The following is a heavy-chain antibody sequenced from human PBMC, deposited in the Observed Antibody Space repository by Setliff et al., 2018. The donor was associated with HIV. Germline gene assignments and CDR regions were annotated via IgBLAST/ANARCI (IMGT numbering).Heavy chain of an antibody. CDR2: LSDSGNT. J-gene: IGHJ6*03. CDR3: ATGRLYYYMDV. V-gene: IGHV4-38-2*01. CDR1: GHSISSAYY. D-gene: IGHD1-1*01. Sequence: SETLSLTCAVSGHSISSAYYWGWIRQPPGKGLELIVVLSDSGNTNYNPSLKSRVTISIDTSKNQFSLKLNSVTAADTAVFYCATGRLYYYMDVWGKGTTVTVSS.